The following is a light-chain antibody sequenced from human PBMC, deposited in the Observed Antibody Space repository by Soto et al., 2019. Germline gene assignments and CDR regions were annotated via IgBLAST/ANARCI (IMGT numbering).Light chain of an antibody. J-gene: IGLJ3*02. Sequence: QSVLTQPPSASGTPGQRVTISCSGSRSNIGSNNVNWYQQLPGTAPKLLIYSSNQRPSGVPDRFSGSKSGTSASLAISGLQSEDEADYYCAAWDDSVNGRVFGGGTKLTVL. CDR3: AAWDDSVNGRV. V-gene: IGLV1-44*01. CDR1: RSNIGSNN. CDR2: SSN.